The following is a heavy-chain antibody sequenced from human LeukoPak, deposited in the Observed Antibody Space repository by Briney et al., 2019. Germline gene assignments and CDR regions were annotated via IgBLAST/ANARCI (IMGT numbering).Heavy chain of an antibody. CDR2: INPSGGST. Sequence: ASVKVSCKASGYTFTSHYMHWVRQAPGQGLEWMGIINPSGGSTSYAQKFQGRVTMTRDMSTSTVYMELSSLRSEDTAVYYCARDLGSGYYYFDYWGQGTLVTVSS. CDR1: GYTFTSHY. CDR3: ARDLGSGYYYFDY. J-gene: IGHJ4*02. V-gene: IGHV1-46*01. D-gene: IGHD3-22*01.